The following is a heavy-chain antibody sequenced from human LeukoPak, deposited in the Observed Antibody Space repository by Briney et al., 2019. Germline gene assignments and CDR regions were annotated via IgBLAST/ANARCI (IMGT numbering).Heavy chain of an antibody. CDR2: INTNTGNP. D-gene: IGHD6-19*01. Sequence: ASVKVSCKASGYTFTSYAMNWVRQAPGQGLEWMGWINTNTGNPTYAQGFTGRFVFSLDTSVSTAYLQISSLKAEDTAVYYCARDEYSSGWYPGGPNGDFQHWGQGTLVTVSS. J-gene: IGHJ1*01. CDR1: GYTFTSYA. V-gene: IGHV7-4-1*02. CDR3: ARDEYSSGWYPGGPNGDFQH.